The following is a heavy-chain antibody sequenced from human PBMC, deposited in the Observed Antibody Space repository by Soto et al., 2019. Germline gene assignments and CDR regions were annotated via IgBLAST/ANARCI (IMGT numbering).Heavy chain of an antibody. CDR1: GGSFSGYY. Sequence: SETLSLTCAVYGGSFSGYYWSWIRQPPGKGLEWIGEINHSGSTNYNPSLKSRVNISEDTSKNQFSLKLSSVTAADTAVYYCARGVRSRSTKTYYYYYYGMDVWGQGTTVTVSS. CDR2: INHSGST. V-gene: IGHV4-34*01. J-gene: IGHJ6*02. CDR3: ARGVRSRSTKTYYYYYYGMDV. D-gene: IGHD3-22*01.